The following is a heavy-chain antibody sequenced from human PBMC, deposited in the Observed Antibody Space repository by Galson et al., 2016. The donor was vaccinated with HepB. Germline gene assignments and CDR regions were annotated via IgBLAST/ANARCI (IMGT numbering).Heavy chain of an antibody. V-gene: IGHV3-73*01. CDR3: ASIYSGYNSWVDY. J-gene: IGHJ4*02. CDR1: GFTFSGSA. CDR2: IRSKASNYAT. D-gene: IGHD5-24*01. Sequence: SLRLSCAASGFTFSGSAIHWVRQASGKGPEWVGRIRSKASNYATSYVPSLKGRFTISRDNSKITLFLQMNSLRPEDTAVYYCASIYSGYNSWVDYWGQGTPVSASS.